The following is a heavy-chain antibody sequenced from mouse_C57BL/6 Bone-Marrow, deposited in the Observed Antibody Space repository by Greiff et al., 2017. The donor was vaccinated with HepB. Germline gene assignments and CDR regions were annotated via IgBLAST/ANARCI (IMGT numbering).Heavy chain of an antibody. CDR3: ARLGSITTVVAHWYFDV. V-gene: IGHV2-2*01. D-gene: IGHD1-1*01. Sequence: VQLQESGPGLVQPSQSLSITCTVSGFSLTSYGVHWVRQSPGKGLEWLGVIWSGGSTDYNAAFISRLSISKDNSKSQVFFKMNSLQADDTAIYYCARLGSITTVVAHWYFDVWGTGTTVTVSS. CDR2: IWSGGST. CDR1: GFSLTSYG. J-gene: IGHJ1*03.